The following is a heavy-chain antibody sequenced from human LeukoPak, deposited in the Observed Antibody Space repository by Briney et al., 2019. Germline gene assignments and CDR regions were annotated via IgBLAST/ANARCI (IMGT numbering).Heavy chain of an antibody. CDR1: GFTFSSYG. Sequence: GGSLRLSCAASGFTFSSYGMHWVRQAPGKGLEWVAFIRYDGSNKYYADSVKGRFTISRDNSKNTLYLQMNSLRAEDTAVYYCAKDQGPRSIAVADHWGQGTLVTVSS. CDR2: IRYDGSNK. V-gene: IGHV3-30*02. J-gene: IGHJ4*02. D-gene: IGHD6-19*01. CDR3: AKDQGPRSIAVADH.